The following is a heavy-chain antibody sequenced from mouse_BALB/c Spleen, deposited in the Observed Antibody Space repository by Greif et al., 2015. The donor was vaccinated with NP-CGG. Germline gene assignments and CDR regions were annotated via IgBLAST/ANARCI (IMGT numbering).Heavy chain of an antibody. CDR3: ARDYYGSCYGFAY. CDR2: IWAGGST. J-gene: IGHJ3*01. Sequence: VKLVESGPGLVAPSQSLSITCTVSGFSLTSYGVHWVRQPPGKGLEWLGVIWAGGSTTYNSALMSSLSISKDNSKSQVFLKMNSLQTDDTAMYYCARDYYGSCYGFAYWGQGTLVTVSA. V-gene: IGHV2-9*02. D-gene: IGHD1-1*01. CDR1: GFSLTSYG.